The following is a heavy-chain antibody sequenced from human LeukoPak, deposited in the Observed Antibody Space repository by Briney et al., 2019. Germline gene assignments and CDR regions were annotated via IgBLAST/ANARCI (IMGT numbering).Heavy chain of an antibody. J-gene: IGHJ6*03. D-gene: IGHD6-13*01. V-gene: IGHV4-38-2*02. CDR1: AYSISSGYF. CDR3: ARTLGYYYYYMDV. CDR2: IFHSGSV. Sequence: PSETLSLTCTVSAYSISSGYFWGWIRQPPGKGPEWIGSIFHSGSVYYNPSLQSRVTISVDTSKNQFSLKLSSVTAADTAVYYCARTLGYYYYYMDVWGKGTTVTISS.